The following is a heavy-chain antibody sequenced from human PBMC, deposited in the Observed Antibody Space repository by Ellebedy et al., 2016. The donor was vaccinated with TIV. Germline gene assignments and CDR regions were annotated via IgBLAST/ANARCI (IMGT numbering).Heavy chain of an antibody. Sequence: MPSETLSLTCSVSGGSVSSTGYYWAWIRQPPGKGLEYIGSVYYSGSPYYNPSLKSRVTVSVDTSKNQFSLNLSSVTAADTAVYYCARDPALPRGRFDTWGQGTLVTVSS. J-gene: IGHJ5*02. CDR2: VYYSGSP. V-gene: IGHV4-39*07. CDR3: ARDPALPRGRFDT. CDR1: GGSVSSTGYY.